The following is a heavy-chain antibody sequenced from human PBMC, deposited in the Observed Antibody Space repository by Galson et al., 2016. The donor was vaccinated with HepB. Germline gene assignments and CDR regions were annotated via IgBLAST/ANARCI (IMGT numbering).Heavy chain of an antibody. CDR3: AARLGVGIFA. Sequence: QSGAEVKKPGESLKISCQGSGYTFPDQWNGWVRQLSGRGLGWVGIIWPGDSDVRLCPSFDGHVTISADKSANIAYLQWSSLKTSDTGIYFCAARLGVGIFAWGQGTLVTVSS. CDR2: IWPGDSDV. D-gene: IGHD3-3*01. V-gene: IGHV5-51*01. CDR1: GYTFPDQW. J-gene: IGHJ5*02.